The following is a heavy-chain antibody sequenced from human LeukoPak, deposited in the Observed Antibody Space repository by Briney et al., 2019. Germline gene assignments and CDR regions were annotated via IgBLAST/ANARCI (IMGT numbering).Heavy chain of an antibody. V-gene: IGHV1-3*01. D-gene: IGHD6-19*01. Sequence: ASVNVSCKASGYTFINYAIHWVRQAPGQRLEWMGWINAYNGDTEYSQKFQGRVTITRDTSASKAYMELSTLRSEDTAVYYCARGSSSDWPLEYWGRGILVTVSS. CDR3: ARGSSSDWPLEY. CDR2: INAYNGDT. J-gene: IGHJ4*02. CDR1: GYTFINYA.